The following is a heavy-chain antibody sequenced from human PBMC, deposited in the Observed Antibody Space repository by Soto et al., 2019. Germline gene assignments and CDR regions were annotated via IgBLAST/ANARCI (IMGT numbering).Heavy chain of an antibody. CDR2: IYLDDDK. CDR1: GFSLSTSGVG. CDR3: AHIPQKTYYDFWSGYNNWFDP. D-gene: IGHD3-3*01. J-gene: IGHJ5*02. Sequence: SGPTLVNPTQTLTLTCTFSGFSLSTSGVGVGWIRQPPGKALEWLALIYLDDDKRYSPSLKSRLTITKDTSKNQVVLTMTNMDPVDTATYYCAHIPQKTYYDFWSGYNNWFDPWGQGTLVTVSS. V-gene: IGHV2-5*02.